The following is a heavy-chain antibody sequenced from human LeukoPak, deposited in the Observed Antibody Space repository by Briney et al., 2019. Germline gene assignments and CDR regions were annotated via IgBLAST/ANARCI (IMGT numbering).Heavy chain of an antibody. CDR2: IYYSGST. CDR3: ARREGSYTYYNWFDP. CDR1: GGSISSSSYY. D-gene: IGHD3-10*01. Sequence: SETLSLTCTVSGGSISSSSYYWGWIRQPPGKGLEWIGSIYYSGSTYYNPSLKSRVTISVDTSKNQFSLKLSSVTAADTAVYYCARREGSYTYYNWFDPWGQGTLVTVSS. V-gene: IGHV4-39*01. J-gene: IGHJ5*02.